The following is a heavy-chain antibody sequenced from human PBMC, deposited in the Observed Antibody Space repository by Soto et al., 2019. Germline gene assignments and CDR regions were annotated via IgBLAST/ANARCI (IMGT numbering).Heavy chain of an antibody. V-gene: IGHV4-31*03. D-gene: IGHD2-15*01. Sequence: QVQLQESGPGLVKPSQTLSLTCTVSGGSISSGGYYWSWIRQHPGKGLEWIGYIYYSGSTYYHPSLNSRITISIDTSKTQFALSLSSVTAADTAVYFCARSEDINYYYYMDVWGKGTTITVSS. CDR2: IYYSGST. CDR1: GGSISSGGYY. CDR3: ARSEDINYYYYMDV. J-gene: IGHJ6*03.